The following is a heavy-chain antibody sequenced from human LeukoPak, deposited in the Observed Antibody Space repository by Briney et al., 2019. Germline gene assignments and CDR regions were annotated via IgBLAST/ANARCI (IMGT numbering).Heavy chain of an antibody. D-gene: IGHD3-3*01. V-gene: IGHV4-4*02. CDR2: IYHSGGT. CDR1: GGSISSSIW. Sequence: SETLSLTCTVSGGSISSSIWWSWVRQPPGKGLEWIGEIYHSGGTTYNPSLKSRVTISVDKSKNQFSLKLNSVTAADTAVYYCARGGIRFFTDYWGQGTLVTVSS. J-gene: IGHJ4*02. CDR3: ARGGIRFFTDY.